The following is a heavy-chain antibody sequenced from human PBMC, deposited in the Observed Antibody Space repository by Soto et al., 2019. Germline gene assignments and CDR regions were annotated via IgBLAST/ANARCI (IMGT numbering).Heavy chain of an antibody. CDR2: ISYDGSNK. J-gene: IGHJ4*02. D-gene: IGHD6-19*01. V-gene: IGHV3-30-3*01. Sequence: GGSLILSCAASGFTFSSYAMHWVRPAPGKGLEWVAIISYDGSNKYYADSVKGRFTISRDNSKNTLYLQMNSLRAEDTAVYYCARDKYSSGWPDYWGQGTLVTVSS. CDR3: ARDKYSSGWPDY. CDR1: GFTFSSYA.